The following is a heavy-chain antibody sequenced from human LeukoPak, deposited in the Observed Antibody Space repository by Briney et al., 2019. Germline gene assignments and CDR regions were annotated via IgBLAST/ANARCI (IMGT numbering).Heavy chain of an antibody. V-gene: IGHV4-34*01. CDR2: INHSGRT. CDR1: GGSFSGYY. CDR3: AREGARGGRPFDP. D-gene: IGHD2-15*01. J-gene: IGHJ5*02. Sequence: SETLSLTCAVYGGSFSGYYWSWIRQPPGKGLEWIGEINHSGRTNYNPSLKSRVTISVDTSKNQFSLKLSSVTAADTAVYYCAREGARGGRPFDPWGQGTLVTVSS.